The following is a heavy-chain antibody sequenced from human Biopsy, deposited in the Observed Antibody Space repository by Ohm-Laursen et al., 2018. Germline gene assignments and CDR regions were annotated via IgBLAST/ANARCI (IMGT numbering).Heavy chain of an antibody. V-gene: IGHV1-46*01. CDR2: INPGGNST. CDR3: ALASFDY. Sequence: ASVKASCKASGYTFTTYYIHWVRQAPGQGLEWMGIINPGGNSTAYTQNFQGRVTMTWDTSTTTVYMELSSLRSEDPAVYYCALASFDYWGQGTLVTVPS. CDR1: GYTFTTYY. J-gene: IGHJ4*02.